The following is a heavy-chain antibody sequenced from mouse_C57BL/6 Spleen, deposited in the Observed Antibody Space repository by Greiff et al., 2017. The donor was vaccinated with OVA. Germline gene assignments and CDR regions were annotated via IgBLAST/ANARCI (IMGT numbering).Heavy chain of an antibody. J-gene: IGHJ2*01. Sequence: DVHLVESGGGLVKPGGSLKLSCAASGFTFSDYGMHWVRQAPEKGLEWVAYISSGSSTIYYADTVKGRFTISRDNAKNTLFLQMTSLRSEDTAMYYCARLAYYGYYFDYWGQGTTLTVSS. CDR1: GFTFSDYG. CDR2: ISSGSSTI. V-gene: IGHV5-17*01. CDR3: ARLAYYGYYFDY. D-gene: IGHD2-9*01.